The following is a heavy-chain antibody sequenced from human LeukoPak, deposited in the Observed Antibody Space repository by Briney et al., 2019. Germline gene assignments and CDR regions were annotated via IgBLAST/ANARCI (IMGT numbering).Heavy chain of an antibody. Sequence: PGRSLRLSCAASGFTFSSYAMHWVRQAPGKGLEWVAVISYDGSNKYYADSVKGRFTISRDNSKNTLYLQMNSLRAEDTAVYYCARADVGARSLDYWGQGALVTVSS. CDR1: GFTFSSYA. J-gene: IGHJ4*02. V-gene: IGHV3-30-3*01. CDR2: ISYDGSNK. D-gene: IGHD1-26*01. CDR3: ARADVGARSLDY.